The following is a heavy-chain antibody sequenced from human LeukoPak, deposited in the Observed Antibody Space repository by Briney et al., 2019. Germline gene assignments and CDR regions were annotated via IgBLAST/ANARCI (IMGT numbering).Heavy chain of an antibody. V-gene: IGHV4-4*07. J-gene: IGHJ6*03. CDR2: LSTSEST. CDR1: GGSISTYS. Sequence: PSETLSLTCTVSGGSISTYSWNWIRQPAGKGLEWIGHLSTSESTNYNPSLKGRVTMSVDKSKNQFSLRMSPVTAADTAVYYCARAGGVADTYYYYYMDVWGKGTTVIVSS. CDR3: ARAGGVADTYYYYYMDV. D-gene: IGHD6-19*01.